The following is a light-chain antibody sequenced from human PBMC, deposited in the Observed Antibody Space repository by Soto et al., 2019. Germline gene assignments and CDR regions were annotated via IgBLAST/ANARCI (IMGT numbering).Light chain of an antibody. CDR2: EGS. CDR3: QSYDNRLSGSVV. Sequence: QSALTQPASVSGSPGQSITISCTGTSSDVGSYNLVSWYQQHPGKAPKLMIYEGSKRPSGVSNRFSGSKSGNTASLTISGLQAEDEADYYCQSYDNRLSGSVVFGGGTKLTVL. V-gene: IGLV2-23*01. J-gene: IGLJ2*01. CDR1: SSDVGSYNL.